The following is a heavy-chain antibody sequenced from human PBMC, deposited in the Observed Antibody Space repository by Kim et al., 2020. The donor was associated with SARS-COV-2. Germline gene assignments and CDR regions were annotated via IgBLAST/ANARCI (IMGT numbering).Heavy chain of an antibody. CDR1: GFTFSSYA. V-gene: IGHV3-30*04. Sequence: GGSLRLSCAASGFTFSSYAMHWVRQAPGKGLEWVAVISYDGSNKYYADSVKGRFTISRDNSKNTLYLQMNSLRAEDTAVYYCARGGSPSPDDAFDIWGQG. CDR3: ARGGSPSPDDAFDI. J-gene: IGHJ3*02. CDR2: ISYDGSNK. D-gene: IGHD1-26*01.